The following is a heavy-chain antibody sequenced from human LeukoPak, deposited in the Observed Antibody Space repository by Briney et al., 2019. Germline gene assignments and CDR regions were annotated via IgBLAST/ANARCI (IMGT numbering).Heavy chain of an antibody. CDR1: GFTFSSYA. CDR2: ISGSGGST. J-gene: IGHJ4*02. Sequence: GGSLRLSCAASGFTFSSYAMSWVRQAPGKGLEWVSAISGSGGSTYYADSVKGRFTISRDNSKNTLYLQMNSLRAEDTAVYYCARDLYDSSGYKFDYWGQGTLVTVSS. D-gene: IGHD3-22*01. CDR3: ARDLYDSSGYKFDY. V-gene: IGHV3-23*01.